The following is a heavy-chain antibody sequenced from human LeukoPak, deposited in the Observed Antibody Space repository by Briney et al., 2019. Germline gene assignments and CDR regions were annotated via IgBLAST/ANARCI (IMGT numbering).Heavy chain of an antibody. Sequence: PGGSLRLSCAASGFTFSDLYMDWVRQAPGKGLEWVGRVRNKPNTYTTDYAASVKGRFTISRDDSKNSLYLQMNSLKTEATAVYYCTRVRHGDYFDYWGQGTLVTVSS. D-gene: IGHD4-17*01. CDR1: GFTFSDLY. CDR2: VRNKPNTYTT. CDR3: TRVRHGDYFDY. V-gene: IGHV3-72*01. J-gene: IGHJ4*02.